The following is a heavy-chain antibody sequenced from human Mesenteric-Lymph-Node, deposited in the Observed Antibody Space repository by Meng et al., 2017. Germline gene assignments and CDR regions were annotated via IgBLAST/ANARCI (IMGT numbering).Heavy chain of an antibody. D-gene: IGHD2-21*02. V-gene: IGHV1-69*13. J-gene: IGHJ4*02. Sequence: SVKVSCKASGGTFSSYAISWVRQAPGQGLEWMGGIIPIFGTANYAQKFQGRVTITADESTSTAYMELSSLRSEDTAVYYCAREGVVVTGNDYWGQGTLVTVSS. CDR2: IIPIFGTA. CDR3: AREGVVVTGNDY. CDR1: GGTFSSYA.